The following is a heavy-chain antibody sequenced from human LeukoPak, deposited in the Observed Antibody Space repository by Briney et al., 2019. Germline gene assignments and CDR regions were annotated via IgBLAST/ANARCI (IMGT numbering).Heavy chain of an antibody. J-gene: IGHJ5*02. D-gene: IGHD3-10*01. CDR1: GYTFTSYG. CDR3: ARARGSLLLWFGELLA. Sequence: GASVKVSCKASGYTFTSYGISWVRQAPGQGLEWMGWISAYNGNTNYAQKLLGRVTMTTDTSTSTAYMELRSLRSDDTAVYYCARARGSLLLWFGELLAWGQGTLVTVSS. V-gene: IGHV1-18*01. CDR2: ISAYNGNT.